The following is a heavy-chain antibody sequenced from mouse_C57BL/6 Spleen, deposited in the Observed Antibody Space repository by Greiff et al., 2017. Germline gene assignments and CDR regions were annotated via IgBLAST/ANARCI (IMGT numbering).Heavy chain of an antibody. CDR1: GYSITSGYD. Sequence: DVKLQESGPGMVKPSQSLSLTCTVSGYSITSGYDWHWIRHFPGNKLECMGYIRYSGSTNYNPSLKHRISITHDTSKNPFFLQLNSVTTEDTATYYCAREGDYGYYFDYWGQGTTRTVSS. CDR3: AREGDYGYYFDY. V-gene: IGHV3-1*01. CDR2: IRYSGST. D-gene: IGHD1-2*01. J-gene: IGHJ2*01.